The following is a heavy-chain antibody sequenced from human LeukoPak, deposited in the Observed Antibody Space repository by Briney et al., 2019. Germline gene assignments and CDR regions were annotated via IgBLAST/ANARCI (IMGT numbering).Heavy chain of an antibody. CDR1: GFTFGYHA. J-gene: IGHJ4*02. D-gene: IGHD6-13*01. CDR2: ISSRSSTI. V-gene: IGHV3-48*02. CDR3: AREDGYSSSWYSDY. Sequence: PGGSLRLSCTASGFTFGYHAINWVRQAPGKGLEWVSYISSRSSTIYYADSVKGRFTISRDNAKNSLYLQMNSLRDEDTAVYYCAREDGYSSSWYSDYWGQGTLVTVSS.